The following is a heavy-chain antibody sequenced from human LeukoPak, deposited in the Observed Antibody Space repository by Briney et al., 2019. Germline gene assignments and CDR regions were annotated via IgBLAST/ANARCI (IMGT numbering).Heavy chain of an antibody. V-gene: IGHV3-21*01. CDR2: ISSSSSYI. D-gene: IGHD4-23*01. J-gene: IGHJ4*02. CDR1: GFTFSSYS. CDR3: ANGLSLGGWDPVTFDY. Sequence: PGGSLRLSCAASGFTFSSYSMNWVRQAPGKGLEWVSSISSSSSYIYYADSVKGRFTISRDNAKNSLYLQMNSLRAEDTAVYYCANGLSLGGWDPVTFDYWGQGTLVTVSS.